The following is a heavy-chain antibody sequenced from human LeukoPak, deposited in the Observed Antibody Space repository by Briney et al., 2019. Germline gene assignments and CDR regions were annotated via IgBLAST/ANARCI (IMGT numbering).Heavy chain of an antibody. Sequence: GGSLRLSCAASGFTFSSYAMSWVRQAPGKGLEWVSSIIASGGSTYYADSVKGRFTISRDNAKNSLYLQMNSLRAEDTAVYYCARVGSAARYDYWGQGTLVTVSS. V-gene: IGHV3-23*01. CDR3: ARVGSAARYDY. CDR1: GFTFSSYA. D-gene: IGHD2-2*01. CDR2: IIASGGST. J-gene: IGHJ4*02.